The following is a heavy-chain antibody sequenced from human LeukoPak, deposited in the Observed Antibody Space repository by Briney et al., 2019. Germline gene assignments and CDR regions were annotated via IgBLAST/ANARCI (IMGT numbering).Heavy chain of an antibody. Sequence: ASVKVSCKVSGYTLTELSMHWVRQAPGQGLEWMGRINPNSGGTNYAQKFQGRVTMTRDTSISTAYMELSRLRSDDTAVYYCASSGIAVADTFDYWGQGTLVTVSS. D-gene: IGHD6-19*01. CDR2: INPNSGGT. CDR1: GYTLTELS. V-gene: IGHV1-2*06. CDR3: ASSGIAVADTFDY. J-gene: IGHJ4*02.